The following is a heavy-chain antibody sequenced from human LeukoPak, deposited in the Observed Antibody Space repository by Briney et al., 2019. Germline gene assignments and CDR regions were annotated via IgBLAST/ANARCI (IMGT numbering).Heavy chain of an antibody. Sequence: GGSLRLSCAASGFTFDDYGMSWVRQAPGKGLEWVAVISYDGSNKYYADSVKGRFTISRDNSKNTLYLQMNSLRAEDTAVYYCAKEVGATEGAFDYWGQGTLVTVSS. D-gene: IGHD1-26*01. J-gene: IGHJ4*02. CDR3: AKEVGATEGAFDY. CDR2: ISYDGSNK. V-gene: IGHV3-30*18. CDR1: GFTFDDYG.